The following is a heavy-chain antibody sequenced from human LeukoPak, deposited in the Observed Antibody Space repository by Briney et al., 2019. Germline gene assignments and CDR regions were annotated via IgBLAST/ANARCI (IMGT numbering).Heavy chain of an antibody. Sequence: GGSLRLSCAASGFTFSSYAMSSVRQAPGKGLEWVSAISGSGGSTYYADSVKGRFTISRDNSKNTLYLQMNSLRAEDTAVYYCAKASSSGSYSHYWGQGTLVTVSS. D-gene: IGHD1-26*01. CDR3: AKASSSGSYSHY. CDR1: GFTFSSYA. J-gene: IGHJ4*02. CDR2: ISGSGGST. V-gene: IGHV3-23*01.